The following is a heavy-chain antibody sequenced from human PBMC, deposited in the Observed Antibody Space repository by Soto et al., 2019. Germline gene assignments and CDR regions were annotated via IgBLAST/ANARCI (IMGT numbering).Heavy chain of an antibody. CDR3: ASPKIAFYNWFDP. CDR1: GGSISSSSYY. CDR2: IYYSGST. V-gene: IGHV4-39*01. D-gene: IGHD3-3*02. J-gene: IGHJ5*02. Sequence: QLQLQESGPGLVKPSETLSLTCTVSGGSISSSSYYWGWIRQPPGKGLEWIGSIYYSGSTYYTPPPKSRATISVDTSKTQFSLKVSSVTAADTAVYYCASPKIAFYNWFDPWGQGTLVTVSS.